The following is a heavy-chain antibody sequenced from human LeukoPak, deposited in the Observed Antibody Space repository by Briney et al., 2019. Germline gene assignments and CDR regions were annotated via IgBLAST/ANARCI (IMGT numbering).Heavy chain of an antibody. J-gene: IGHJ4*02. CDR1: GGSISSSSYY. CDR3: ARHDYDSSGYRRDYYFDY. D-gene: IGHD3-22*01. CDR2: IYYSGYT. V-gene: IGHV4-39*01. Sequence: SETLSLTCTVSGGSISSSSYYWGWIRQPPGKGLEWIGSIYYSGYTYYNPSLKSRLTISVDTSKNQFSLKLSSVTAADTAVYYCARHDYDSSGYRRDYYFDYWGQGTLVTVSS.